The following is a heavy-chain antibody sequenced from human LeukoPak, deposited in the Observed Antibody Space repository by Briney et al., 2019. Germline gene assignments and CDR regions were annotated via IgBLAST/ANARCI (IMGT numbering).Heavy chain of an antibody. CDR3: AGSSGWWAHDY. D-gene: IGHD6-19*01. Sequence: PGGSLRLSCAASGFTFTTYGMTWVRQALGKGLEWVSSISGSGTDTYYADSVRGRFTISRDNSKRTLYVQMVSLRAEDTAIYYCAGSSGWWAHDYWGQGTLVTVSS. CDR2: ISGSGTDT. J-gene: IGHJ4*02. V-gene: IGHV3-23*01. CDR1: GFTFTTYG.